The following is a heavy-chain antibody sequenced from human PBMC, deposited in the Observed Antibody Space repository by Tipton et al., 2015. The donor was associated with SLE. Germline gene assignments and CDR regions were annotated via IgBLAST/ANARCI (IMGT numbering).Heavy chain of an antibody. CDR2: MKANSGNT. J-gene: IGHJ6*02. CDR3: AIDQEDYIRGNYRYYYCFMDV. V-gene: IGHV1-8*01. D-gene: IGHD3-16*02. CDR1: GYSFTSNA. Sequence: QLVQSGAEVKKPGASVKVSCKASGYSFTSNAINWVRQATGQGLEWMGWMKANSGNTGYAQKFQGRVTMTRDTSISTAYMELTSLRSEDTAVYYCAIDQEDYIRGNYRYYYCFMDVGGQGTTVTVSS.